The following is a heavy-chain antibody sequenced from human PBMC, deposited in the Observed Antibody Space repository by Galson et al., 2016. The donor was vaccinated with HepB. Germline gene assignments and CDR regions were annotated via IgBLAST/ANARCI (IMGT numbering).Heavy chain of an antibody. CDR1: GFTFSIYW. V-gene: IGHV3-7*03. CDR2: IQQVGSEE. CDR3: ARLKHYGSGSSYYYYGLDV. D-gene: IGHD3-10*01. J-gene: IGHJ6*02. Sequence: SLRLSCAASGFTFSIYWMSWVRRAPGKGLEWVANIQQVGSEEYYVDSVKGRFTISKDNAKNSLYLQMNSLRAEDSAVYYCARLKHYGSGSSYYYYGLDVWGQGTKVTVSS.